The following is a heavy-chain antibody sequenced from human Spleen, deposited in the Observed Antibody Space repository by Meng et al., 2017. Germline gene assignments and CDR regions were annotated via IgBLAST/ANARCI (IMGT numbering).Heavy chain of an antibody. CDR3: ARGLHTGDDY. D-gene: IGHD1-26*01. Sequence: SETLSLTCAVYGGSFSGHYWSWIRQPPGKGLEWIGEISHRGHTNYNPSLKSRVTISVDTSKNQFSLKLRSVTAADTAVYYCARGLHTGDDYWGQGRLVTVSS. CDR2: ISHRGHT. J-gene: IGHJ4*02. CDR1: GGSFSGHY. V-gene: IGHV4-34*01.